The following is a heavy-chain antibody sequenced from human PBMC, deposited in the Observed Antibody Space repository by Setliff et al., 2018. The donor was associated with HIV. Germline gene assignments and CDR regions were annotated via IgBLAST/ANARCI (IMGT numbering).Heavy chain of an antibody. CDR2: IIPMLGIA. CDR3: ARGMDYYDTSGYYQYYFDY. CDR1: GYTFTSDY. Sequence: SVKVSCKASGYTFTSDYIHWVRQAPGQGLEWMGGIIPMLGIANHVHKFQGRVTITADKSTSTAYMELSRLRSDDTAVYYCARGMDYYDTSGYYQYYFDYWGQGTLVTVSS. V-gene: IGHV1-69*10. J-gene: IGHJ4*02. D-gene: IGHD3-22*01.